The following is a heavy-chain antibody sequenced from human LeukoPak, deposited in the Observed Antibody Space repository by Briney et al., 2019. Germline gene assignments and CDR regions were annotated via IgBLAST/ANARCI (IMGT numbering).Heavy chain of an antibody. J-gene: IGHJ4*02. CDR1: GFTFSGFA. D-gene: IGHD3-16*01. Sequence: QSGGSLRLSCAASGFTFSGFAMSWVRQAPGTGLEWVSAISDGGGSINYADSVKGRFTISRDNSKNTLYLQMNSLRAEDTAVYYCATSPRVTLYVMGDFAYWGQGTLVTVSS. CDR2: ISDGGGSI. CDR3: ATSPRVTLYVMGDFAY. V-gene: IGHV3-23*01.